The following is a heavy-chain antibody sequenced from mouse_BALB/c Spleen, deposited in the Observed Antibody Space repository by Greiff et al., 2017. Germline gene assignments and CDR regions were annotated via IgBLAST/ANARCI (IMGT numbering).Heavy chain of an antibody. J-gene: IGHJ4*01. CDR3: ERGGGLPGPYYYGSGEAMDY. CDR1: GFTFSSYA. CDR2: ISSGGST. V-gene: IGHV5-6-5*01. Sequence: EVMLVESGGGLVKPGGSLKLSCAASGFTFSSYAMSWVRQTPEKRLEWVASISSGGSTYYPDSVKGRFTISRDNARNILYLQMSSLRSEDTALYYWERGGGLPGPYYYGSGEAMDYWGQGTSVTVSS. D-gene: IGHD1-1*01.